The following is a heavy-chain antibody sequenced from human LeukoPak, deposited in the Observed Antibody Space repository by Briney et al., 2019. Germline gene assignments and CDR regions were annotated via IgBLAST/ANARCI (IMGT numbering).Heavy chain of an antibody. D-gene: IGHD5-18*01. CDR1: GFTFSSYS. Sequence: KSGGSLRLSCAASGFTFSSYSMNWVRQAPGKGLEWVSSISSSSSYIYYADSVKGRFTISRDNAKNSLYLQMNSLRAEDTAVYYCARSVDTAMVSSFDYWGQGTLVTVSS. V-gene: IGHV3-21*01. J-gene: IGHJ4*02. CDR2: ISSSSSYI. CDR3: ARSVDTAMVSSFDY.